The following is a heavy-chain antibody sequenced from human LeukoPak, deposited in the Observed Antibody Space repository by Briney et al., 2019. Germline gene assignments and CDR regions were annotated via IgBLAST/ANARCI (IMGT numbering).Heavy chain of an antibody. CDR2: IIPILGIA. V-gene: IGHV1-69*04. D-gene: IGHD2-2*02. Sequence: ASVKVSCKASGGTFSSYAISWVRQAPGQGLEWMGRIIPILGIANYAQKFQGRVTITADKSTSTAYMELSSLRSEDTAAYYCARVLVPTAIWDYYYYGMDVWGQGTTVTVSS. CDR1: GGTFSSYA. J-gene: IGHJ6*02. CDR3: ARVLVPTAIWDYYYYGMDV.